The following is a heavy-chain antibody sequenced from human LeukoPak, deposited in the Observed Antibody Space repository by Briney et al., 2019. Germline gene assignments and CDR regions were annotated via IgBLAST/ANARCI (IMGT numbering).Heavy chain of an antibody. V-gene: IGHV3-7*01. D-gene: IGHD1-26*01. CDR2: IKYDGSEK. CDR1: GFTFSSYW. J-gene: IGHJ4*02. Sequence: PGGSLRLSCAASGFTFSSYWMSWVRQAPGKGLEWVANIKYDGSEKYYVDSVKGRLTISRDNAKNSLYLQMNSLRAEDTAVYYCASLLVGATRGGYFDYWGQGTLVTVSS. CDR3: ASLLVGATRGGYFDY.